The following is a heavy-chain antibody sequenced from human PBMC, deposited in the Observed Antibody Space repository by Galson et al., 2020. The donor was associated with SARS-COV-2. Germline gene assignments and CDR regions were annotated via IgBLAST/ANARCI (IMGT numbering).Heavy chain of an antibody. CDR2: INPSGSI. Sequence: ASETLSLTCAVYGGSFSGYYWGWIRQPPGKGLEWIGEINPSGSISYNPSLKSRVTISKDTSKNQVSLRLRSVTAADTAMYFCARGSRDVTMILMIATTASYYFDFWGQGSLVTVSS. CDR3: ARGSRDVTMILMIATTASYYFDF. CDR1: GGSFSGYY. J-gene: IGHJ4*02. V-gene: IGHV4-34*01. D-gene: IGHD3-22*01.